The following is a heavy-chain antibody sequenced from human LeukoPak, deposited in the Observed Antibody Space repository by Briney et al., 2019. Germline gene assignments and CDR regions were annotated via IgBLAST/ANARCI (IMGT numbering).Heavy chain of an antibody. Sequence: PGGSLRLSCAASGFTFSSYEMNWVRQAPGKGLEWVGRIKSKTDGGTTDNAAPVKGRFSVSRDDSENTLYLKMNSLKTEDTAVYYCTIHNIKSTAISSFDSWGQGTLVTVSS. CDR1: GFTFSSYE. J-gene: IGHJ4*02. V-gene: IGHV3-15*01. CDR2: IKSKTDGGTT. CDR3: TIHNIKSTAISSFDS. D-gene: IGHD5/OR15-5a*01.